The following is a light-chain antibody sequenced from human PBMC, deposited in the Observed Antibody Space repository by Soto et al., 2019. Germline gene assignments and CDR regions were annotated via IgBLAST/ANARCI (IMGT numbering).Light chain of an antibody. V-gene: IGKV3-11*01. CDR3: QQRNYSTHT. Sequence: VLTQSPATLSLSPGDRVTLSCRARPSVNTYFSWHQHKPGHGPSLLIHDAAASAPGIPARFSGSGSGTDFTLTISSLDPEPYAIYYCQQRNYSTHTFGQGTKVDIK. J-gene: IGKJ1*01. CDR2: DAA. CDR1: PSVNTY.